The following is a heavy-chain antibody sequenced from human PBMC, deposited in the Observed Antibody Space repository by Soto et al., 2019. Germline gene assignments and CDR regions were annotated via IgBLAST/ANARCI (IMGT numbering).Heavy chain of an antibody. CDR2: ISSSGSTI. J-gene: IGHJ6*02. D-gene: IGHD3-22*01. CDR1: EFTFSDYY. Sequence: GGSLRLSCAASEFTFSDYYMSWIRRAPGKGLEWVSYISSSGSTIYYADSVKGRFTISRDNAQNSLYLQMNSLRAEDTAVYYCARGGDYYDSSGYRGSCYYYYGMDVWGQGTTVTVSS. CDR3: ARGGDYYDSSGYRGSCYYYYGMDV. V-gene: IGHV3-11*01.